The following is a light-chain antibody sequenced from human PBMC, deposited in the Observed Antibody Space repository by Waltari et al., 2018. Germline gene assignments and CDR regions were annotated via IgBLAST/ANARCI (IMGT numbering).Light chain of an antibody. CDR1: QSLLHTDGKRY. CDR3: MQSIQMPLT. CDR2: EVS. Sequence: DIVMTQTPVSLSVTPGQPASIPCKSSQSLLHTDGKRYLYWYVQKPGQPPQLLIHEVSKRFSGVPDRFSGSGSGTDFTLKISRVEAEDVGVYYCMQSIQMPLTFGGGTKVEIK. J-gene: IGKJ4*01. V-gene: IGKV2D-29*01.